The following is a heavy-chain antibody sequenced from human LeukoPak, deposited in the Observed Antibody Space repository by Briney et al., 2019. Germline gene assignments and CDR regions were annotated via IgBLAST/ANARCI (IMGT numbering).Heavy chain of an antibody. Sequence: GGSLQISFKGSGYRFTSYWIGWVRPMPGKGLEWMGIIYPGDSETRYSPSFQGQVTISVDKSISTAYVQWSSPKAADTAMYYCARQGVGSAFDIWGQGTMVTVSS. D-gene: IGHD1-26*01. CDR2: IYPGDSET. CDR1: GYRFTSYW. V-gene: IGHV5-51*01. CDR3: ARQGVGSAFDI. J-gene: IGHJ3*02.